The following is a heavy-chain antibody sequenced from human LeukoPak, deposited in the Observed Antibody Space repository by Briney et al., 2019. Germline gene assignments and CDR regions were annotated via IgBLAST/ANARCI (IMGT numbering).Heavy chain of an antibody. J-gene: IGHJ4*02. Sequence: SETLSLICTVSGGSISSYYWSWIRQPPGKGLEWIGYIYYTGSTNYNPSLKGRVTISLDTSKKQFSLKLSSVTAADTAVYYCARGVSSSSWLSTRFFFDYWGQGTLVTVSS. V-gene: IGHV4-59*12. CDR3: ARGVSSSSWLSTRFFFDY. D-gene: IGHD6-13*01. CDR2: IYYTGST. CDR1: GGSISSYY.